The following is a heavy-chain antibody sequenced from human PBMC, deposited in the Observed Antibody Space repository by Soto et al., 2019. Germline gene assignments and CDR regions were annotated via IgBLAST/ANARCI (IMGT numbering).Heavy chain of an antibody. Sequence: VGSLRLSCATSGFTFSDYYMSWIRQAPGKGLEWVSYIGTRGNTKYYADSVRGRFTISRDNAKNSLYLQMNSLRADDTAVYYCARDGTEYYGEYYDYWGQGIPVTVSS. CDR2: IGTRGNTK. J-gene: IGHJ4*02. D-gene: IGHD4-17*01. CDR3: ARDGTEYYGEYYDY. CDR1: GFTFSDYY. V-gene: IGHV3-11*01.